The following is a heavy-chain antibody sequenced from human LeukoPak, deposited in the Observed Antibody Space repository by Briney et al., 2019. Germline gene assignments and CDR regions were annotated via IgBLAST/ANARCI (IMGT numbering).Heavy chain of an antibody. D-gene: IGHD6-13*01. Sequence: PGGSLRLSCAASGFTFSSCAMSWVRQAPGKRLQWVSGISGNGDTTYYADSVKGRFTISRDSSKNTLYLQMNSLRAEDTAVYYCAKAARYSNTWYAYWGQGTLVTVSS. CDR1: GFTFSSCA. V-gene: IGHV3-23*01. J-gene: IGHJ4*02. CDR2: ISGNGDTT. CDR3: AKAARYSNTWYAY.